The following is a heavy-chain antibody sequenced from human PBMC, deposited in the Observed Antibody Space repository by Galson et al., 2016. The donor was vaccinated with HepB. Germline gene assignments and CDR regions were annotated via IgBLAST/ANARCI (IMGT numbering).Heavy chain of an antibody. V-gene: IGHV3-66*01. CDR2: MYSGGVT. D-gene: IGHD1/OR15-1a*01. Sequence: SLRLSCAVSGFTVNNNYMRWVRQAPGKGLEGVSVMYSGGVTNYGDSVKGRATISRDNSKNILYLQLNSLRVEDTGVYYCATHPEHPHGSSGGQGTLVTVSS. CDR1: GFTVNNNY. CDR3: ATHPEHPHGSS. J-gene: IGHJ4*02.